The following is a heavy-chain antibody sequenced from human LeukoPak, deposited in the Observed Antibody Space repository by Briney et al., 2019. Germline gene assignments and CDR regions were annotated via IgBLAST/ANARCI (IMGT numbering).Heavy chain of an antibody. CDR3: ARSTPSLYGDTPSAFDI. Sequence: PSETLSLTCTVSGGSISSGDYYWSWIRQPPGKGLEWIGYIYYSGSTYYNPSLKSRVTISVDTSKNQFSLKLSSVTAADTAVYYCARSTPSLYGDTPSAFDIWGQGTMDTVSS. D-gene: IGHD4-17*01. CDR1: GGSISSGDYY. CDR2: IYYSGST. V-gene: IGHV4-30-4*01. J-gene: IGHJ3*02.